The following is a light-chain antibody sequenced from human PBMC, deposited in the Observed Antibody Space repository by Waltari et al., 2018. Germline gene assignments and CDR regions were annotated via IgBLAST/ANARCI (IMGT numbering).Light chain of an antibody. V-gene: IGKV3-20*01. CDR2: GAS. CDR3: QQYGSSVLYT. J-gene: IGKJ2*01. Sequence: VLTQSPGTLSLSPGERATLSCRASQSLTKRYLAWYQQKPGQAPRLLIYGASSRAAGIPDRFSGSVSGTYFTLTISRLEPEDFAVYYCQQYGSSVLYTFGQGTKLEIK. CDR1: QSLTKRY.